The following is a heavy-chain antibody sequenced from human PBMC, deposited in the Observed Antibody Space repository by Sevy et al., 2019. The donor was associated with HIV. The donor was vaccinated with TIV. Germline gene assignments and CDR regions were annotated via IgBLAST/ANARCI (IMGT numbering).Heavy chain of an antibody. D-gene: IGHD6-19*01. CDR2: IYYSGST. V-gene: IGHV4-59*01. Sequence: SETLSLTCTVSSDSISSYYWSWIRQPPGKGLEWIGYIYYSGSTNYNPSLKSRVTISVDTSKNQFSLKLSSVTAADTAVYYCARDHSSGWATSNYFDYWGQGTLVTVSS. J-gene: IGHJ4*02. CDR1: SDSISSYY. CDR3: ARDHSSGWATSNYFDY.